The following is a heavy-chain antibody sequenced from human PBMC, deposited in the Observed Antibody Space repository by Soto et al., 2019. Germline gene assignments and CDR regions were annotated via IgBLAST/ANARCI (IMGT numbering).Heavy chain of an antibody. D-gene: IGHD2-2*01. CDR1: GYTSADFG. V-gene: IGHV1-18*04. CDR2: VSGNNGAS. Sequence: ASVKVSCKASGYTSADFGISWVRQAPGQGLEWMGWVSGNNGASNPAPKVQGRITMTLDTSTGVSYMALRSLRSDDTAIYYCVRDQKYFRVNGNWFDSWGQGTRVTVSP. CDR3: VRDQKYFRVNGNWFDS. J-gene: IGHJ5*01.